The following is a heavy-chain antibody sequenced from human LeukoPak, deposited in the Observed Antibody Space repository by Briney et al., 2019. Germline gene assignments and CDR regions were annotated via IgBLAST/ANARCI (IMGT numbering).Heavy chain of an antibody. CDR2: MNPNSGNT. CDR3: ARGPSPRDYDYVWGSYRRRSNYYYYYMDV. Sequence: KVSCKASGYTFTCYYMHWVRQATGQGLEWMGWMNPNSGNTGYAQKFQGRVTITRNTSISTAYMELSSLRSEDTAMYYCARGPSPRDYDYVWGSYRRRSNYYYYYMDVWGKGTTVTVSS. CDR1: GYTFTCYY. J-gene: IGHJ6*03. D-gene: IGHD3-16*02. V-gene: IGHV1-8*03.